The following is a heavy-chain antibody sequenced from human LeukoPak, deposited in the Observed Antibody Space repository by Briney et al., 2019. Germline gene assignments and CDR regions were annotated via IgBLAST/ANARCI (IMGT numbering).Heavy chain of an antibody. CDR1: GFTFSDYY. D-gene: IGHD5-12*01. V-gene: IGHV3-11*04. Sequence: PGGSLRLSCAASGFTFSDYYMSWIRQAPGKGLEWVSYISSSGSTIYYADSVKGRFTISRDNAKNSLYLQMNSLRAEDTAVYYCARDKPPYIVATSPSDYWGQGTLVTVSS. J-gene: IGHJ4*02. CDR2: ISSSGSTI. CDR3: ARDKPPYIVATSPSDY.